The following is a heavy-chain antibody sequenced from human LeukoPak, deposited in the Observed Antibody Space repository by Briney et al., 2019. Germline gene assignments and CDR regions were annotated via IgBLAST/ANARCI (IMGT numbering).Heavy chain of an antibody. Sequence: GASVKVSCKASGGTLSTHAISWVRQAPGQGLEWMGGITPIFGRANYAQKFQGRVTITTEESTSTAYMELCSLRSEDTAVYYCARVHCTSTVCYTGWFDPWGQGTLVTVSS. J-gene: IGHJ5*02. CDR1: GGTLSTHA. CDR3: ARVHCTSTVCYTGWFDP. V-gene: IGHV1-69*05. CDR2: ITPIFGRA. D-gene: IGHD2-2*02.